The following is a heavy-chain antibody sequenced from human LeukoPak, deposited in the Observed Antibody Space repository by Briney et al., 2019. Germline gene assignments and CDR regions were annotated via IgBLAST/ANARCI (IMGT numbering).Heavy chain of an antibody. CDR1: GYTFTGYY. CDR2: INPNSGGT. V-gene: IGHV1-2*02. J-gene: IGHJ4*02. CDR3: ARDEYYDSSYALDY. D-gene: IGHD3-22*01. Sequence: ASVKVSCKASGYTFTGYYMHWVRQAPGQGLEWMGWINPNSGGTNYAQKFQGRVTMTRDTSISTAYMELSRLRSDDTAVYYCARDEYYDSSYALDYWGQGTLVTVSS.